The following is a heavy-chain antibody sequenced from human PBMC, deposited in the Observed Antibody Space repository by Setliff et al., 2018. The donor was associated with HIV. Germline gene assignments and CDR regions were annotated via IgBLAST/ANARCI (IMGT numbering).Heavy chain of an antibody. CDR3: ARDPSSGIYYDSSGQYFQN. J-gene: IGHJ1*01. D-gene: IGHD3-22*01. CDR2: ISAYNGST. CDR1: GYIFTSYG. Sequence: ASVKVSCKASGYIFTSYGISWVRQAPGQGLEWMGWISAYNGSTNYAQKFQGRVSMTIDTSTSTAYMGLRSLRPDDTAVYFCARDPSSGIYYDSSGQYFQNWGQGTLVTVSS. V-gene: IGHV1-18*01.